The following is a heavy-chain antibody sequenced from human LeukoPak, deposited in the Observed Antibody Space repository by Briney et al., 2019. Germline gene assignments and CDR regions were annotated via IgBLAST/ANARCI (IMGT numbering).Heavy chain of an antibody. CDR3: ARGRNEYSKPRWFDP. D-gene: IGHD4-11*01. Sequence: GGSLRLSCAASGFTFSSYAMHWVRQAPGKGLEWVAVISYDGSNKYYADSVKGRFTISRDNSKNRLYLQMNSLRAEDTAVYYCARGRNEYSKPRWFDPWGQGTLVTVSS. V-gene: IGHV3-30*04. CDR1: GFTFSSYA. J-gene: IGHJ5*02. CDR2: ISYDGSNK.